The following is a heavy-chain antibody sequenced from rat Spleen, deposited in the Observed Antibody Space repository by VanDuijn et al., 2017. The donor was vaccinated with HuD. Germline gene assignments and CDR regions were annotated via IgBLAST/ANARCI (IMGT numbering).Heavy chain of an antibody. D-gene: IGHD2-2*01. CDR1: GITFNNYW. CDR2: IIYDGSRT. Sequence: EVQLVESGGGLVQPGRSLKLSCVASGITFNNYWMTWIRQAPKKGLEWVATIIYDGSRTYYRDSVKGRFTISRDNAKSTLYLQMNSLKSEDTATYYCAGAGYLRDWYFDFWGPGTMVTVSP. V-gene: IGHV5-29*01. CDR3: AGAGYLRDWYFDF. J-gene: IGHJ1*01.